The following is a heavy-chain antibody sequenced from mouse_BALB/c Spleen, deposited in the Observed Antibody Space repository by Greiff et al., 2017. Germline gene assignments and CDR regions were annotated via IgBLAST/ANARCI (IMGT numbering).Heavy chain of an antibody. V-gene: IGHV7-3*02. CDR1: GFTFTDYY. CDR3: ARDDYGRDY. CDR2: IRNKANGYTT. J-gene: IGHJ4*01. Sequence: DVHLVESGGGLVQPGGSLRLSCATSGFTFTDYYMSWVRQPPGKALEWLGFIRNKANGYTTEYSASVKGRFTISRDNSQSILYLQMNTLRAEDSATYYCARDDYGRDYWGQGTSVTVSS.